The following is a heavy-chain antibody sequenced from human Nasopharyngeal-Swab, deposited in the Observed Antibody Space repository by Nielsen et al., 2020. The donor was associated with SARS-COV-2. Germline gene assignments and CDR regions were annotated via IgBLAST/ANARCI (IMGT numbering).Heavy chain of an antibody. Sequence: ASVKVSCKASGYTFTSYGISWVRRAPGQGLEWMGWISAYNGNTNYAQKLQGRVTMTTDTSTSTAYMELRSLRSDDTAVYYCARIGYCSGGSCYDVVLPLFYGMDVWGQGTTVTVSS. CDR2: ISAYNGNT. CDR1: GYTFTSYG. V-gene: IGHV1-18*04. CDR3: ARIGYCSGGSCYDVVLPLFYGMDV. J-gene: IGHJ6*02. D-gene: IGHD2-15*01.